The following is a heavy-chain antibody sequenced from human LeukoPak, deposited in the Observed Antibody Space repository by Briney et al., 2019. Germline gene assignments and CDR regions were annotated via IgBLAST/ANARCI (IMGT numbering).Heavy chain of an antibody. CDR1: GDSISSNIAA. Sequence: SQTLSLTCAISGDSISSNIAAWSWIRQSPSRGLEWLGRAYYRSKWYNGYAVSVKSRITINPDTSKNQFSLHLNSVTPEDTAVYYCARXRDGYIDNWGQGTLVTVSS. CDR2: AYYRSKWYN. CDR3: ARXRDGYIDN. D-gene: IGHD5-24*01. J-gene: IGHJ4*02. V-gene: IGHV6-1*01.